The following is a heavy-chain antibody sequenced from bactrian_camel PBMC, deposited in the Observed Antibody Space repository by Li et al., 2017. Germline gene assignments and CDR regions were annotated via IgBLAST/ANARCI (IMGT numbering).Heavy chain of an antibody. CDR2: IRTGNNLK. D-gene: IGHD2*01. CDR3: AASKPPCYYSETLAAQADDFNH. V-gene: IGHV3S1*01. J-gene: IGHJ4*01. CDR1: GLPGGSYW. Sequence: HVQLVESGGGSVQAGGSLRHSSAASGLPGGSYWMTWFRQAPGKEREGVSTIRTGNNLKIYVDSVKGRFTISQDKAKNMMYLQMNNLKPEDTAMYYCAASKPPCYYSETLAAQADDFNHWGQGTQVTVS.